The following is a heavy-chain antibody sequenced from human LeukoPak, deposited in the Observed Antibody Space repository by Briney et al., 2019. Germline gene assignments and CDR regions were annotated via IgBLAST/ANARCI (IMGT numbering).Heavy chain of an antibody. CDR2: LYNTGNT. J-gene: IGHJ5*02. Sequence: GGSLRLSCAASGFTVNSNYLSWVRQAPGKGLEWVSTLYNTGNTYYANSVKGRFSISRDNSMNTLFLQMNSLRAEDTAVYYCASTGYCSGGSCYSFGFDPWGQGTLVTVSS. D-gene: IGHD2-15*01. CDR1: GFTVNSNY. CDR3: ASTGYCSGGSCYSFGFDP. V-gene: IGHV3-53*01.